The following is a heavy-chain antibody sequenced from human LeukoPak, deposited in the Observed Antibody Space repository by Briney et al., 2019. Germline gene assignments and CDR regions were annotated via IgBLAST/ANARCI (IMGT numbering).Heavy chain of an antibody. Sequence: SETLSLTCTVSGGSISSYYWSWIRQPPGKGLEWIGYIYYSGSTNYNPSLKSRVTTSVDTSKNQFSLKLSSVTAADTAVYYCARVGEYDDAFDIWGQGTMVTVSS. CDR3: ARVGEYDDAFDI. V-gene: IGHV4-59*01. J-gene: IGHJ3*02. CDR1: GGSISSYY. CDR2: IYYSGST. D-gene: IGHD3-10*01.